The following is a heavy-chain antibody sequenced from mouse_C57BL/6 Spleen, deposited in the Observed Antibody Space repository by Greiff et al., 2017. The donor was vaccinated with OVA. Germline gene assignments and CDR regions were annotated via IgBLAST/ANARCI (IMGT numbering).Heavy chain of an antibody. CDR3: ARRGDYDGAWFAD. V-gene: IGHV1-69*01. Sequence: VQLQQPGAELVMPGASVKLSCKASGYTFTSYWMHWVKQRPGQGLEWIGEIDPSDSNTNYNQQFKGKSTLTVDKSSSTAYMQLSSLTSEDSAVYYCARRGDYDGAWFADWGQGTLVTVSA. D-gene: IGHD2-4*01. CDR2: IDPSDSNT. J-gene: IGHJ3*01. CDR1: GYTFTSYW.